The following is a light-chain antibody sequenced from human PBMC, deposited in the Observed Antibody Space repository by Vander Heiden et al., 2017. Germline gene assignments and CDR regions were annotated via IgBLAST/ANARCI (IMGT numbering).Light chain of an antibody. Sequence: DIQMTQSPSTLSASVGDRVTITCRASQSISSWLAWYQQKPGKAPKLLIYKASSLESGVPSRFSGSGSGTDFTLTISSLQPDDFATYYCQQYNSYAHTFGQGTKVEIK. V-gene: IGKV1-5*03. CDR1: QSISSW. CDR2: KAS. CDR3: QQYNSYAHT. J-gene: IGKJ1*01.